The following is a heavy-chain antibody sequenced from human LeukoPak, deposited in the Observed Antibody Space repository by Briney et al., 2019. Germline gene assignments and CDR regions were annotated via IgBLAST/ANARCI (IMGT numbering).Heavy chain of an antibody. Sequence: ASVKVSCKASGYTFTSYGISWVRQAPGQGLEWMGWISAYNGNTNYAQKLQGRVTMTTDTSTSTAYMELRSLRSGDTAVYYCARLISLRSGYDILTSWFDPWGQGTLVTVSS. J-gene: IGHJ5*02. CDR3: ARLISLRSGYDILTSWFDP. D-gene: IGHD3-9*01. V-gene: IGHV1-18*01. CDR2: ISAYNGNT. CDR1: GYTFTSYG.